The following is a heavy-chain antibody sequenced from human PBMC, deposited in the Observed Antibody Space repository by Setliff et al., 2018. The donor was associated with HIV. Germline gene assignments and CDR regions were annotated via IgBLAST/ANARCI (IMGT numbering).Heavy chain of an antibody. J-gene: IGHJ4*02. D-gene: IGHD3-3*01. CDR2: LYGSGDS. CDR1: GFTLSNTY. Sequence: GGSLRLSCAASGFTLSNTYMAWVRQAPGKRPEWVSTLYGSGDSYHADSVKGRFTISRDDSKNTLYLQMNSLRAEDTAVYYCARVRLYNTALDYWGQGTLVTVSS. V-gene: IGHV3-66*02. CDR3: ARVRLYNTALDY.